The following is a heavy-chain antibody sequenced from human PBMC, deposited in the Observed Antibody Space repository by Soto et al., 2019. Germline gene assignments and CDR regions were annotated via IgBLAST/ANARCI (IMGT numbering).Heavy chain of an antibody. V-gene: IGHV1-69*06. J-gene: IGHJ4*02. CDR2: VIPIFGTA. CDR3: ASGYYDSSGYESDY. CDR1: GGTFSSYA. D-gene: IGHD3-22*01. Sequence: SVKVSCKASGGTFSSYAISWVRQAPGQGLEWRGGVIPIFGTANYAQKFQGRVTITADKSTSTAYMELSSLRSEDTAVYYCASGYYDSSGYESDYWGQGTLVTVSS.